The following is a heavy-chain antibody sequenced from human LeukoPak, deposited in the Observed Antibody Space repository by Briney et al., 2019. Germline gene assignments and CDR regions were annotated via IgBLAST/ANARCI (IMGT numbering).Heavy chain of an antibody. CDR1: SGSISDYY. D-gene: IGHD3-16*01. J-gene: IGHJ4*02. CDR3: ARALGVGYDDY. V-gene: IGHV4-59*01. CDR2: IYYSGST. Sequence: SETLSLTCTVSSGSISDYYWSWIRQPPGKGLEWIGYIYYSGSTNYNPSLKSRVTILVDTSKNQFSLKLSSVTAADTAVYYCARALGVGYDDYWGQGTLVTVSS.